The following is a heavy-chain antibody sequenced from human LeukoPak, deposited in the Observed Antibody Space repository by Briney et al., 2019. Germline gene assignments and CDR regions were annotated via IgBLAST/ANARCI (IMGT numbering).Heavy chain of an antibody. CDR3: ARLRGIGGMDYYYYYGMDV. D-gene: IGHD3-10*01. J-gene: IGHJ6*02. CDR2: IYYSGST. V-gene: IGHV4-59*08. CDR1: GGSISSYY. Sequence: SETLSLTCTVSGGSISSYYWSWIRQPPGKGLEWIGYIYYSGSTNYNPSLKSRVTISVDTSKNQFSLKLSSVTAADTAVYYCARLRGIGGMDYYYYYGMDVWGQGTTVTVSS.